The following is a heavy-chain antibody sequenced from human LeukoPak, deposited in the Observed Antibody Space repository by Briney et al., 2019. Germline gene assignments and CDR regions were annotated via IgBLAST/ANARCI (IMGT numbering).Heavy chain of an antibody. CDR3: APQTMVRGVINRGY. Sequence: GGSLRLSCAASGFTFSSYAMSWVRQAPGKGLEWVSAISGSGGSTYYADSVKGRFTISRDSSKNTLYLQMNSLRAEDTAVYYCAPQTMVRGVINRGYWGQGTLVTVSS. V-gene: IGHV3-23*01. CDR2: ISGSGGST. J-gene: IGHJ4*02. CDR1: GFTFSSYA. D-gene: IGHD3-10*01.